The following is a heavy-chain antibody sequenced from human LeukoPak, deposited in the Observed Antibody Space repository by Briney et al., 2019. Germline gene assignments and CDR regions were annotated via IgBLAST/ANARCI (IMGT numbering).Heavy chain of an antibody. CDR1: GYSFTSYG. V-gene: IGHV1-18*01. J-gene: IGHJ5*01. Sequence: ASVKVSCKASGYSFTSYGISWVRQAPGQGLEWMGWISAYSGNTNYADNLQGRLTMTTDTSTSTAHMGLRSLRSDDTAVYYRVRVAMIRGVVFKNWFDSWGQGSLVTVSS. CDR2: ISAYSGNT. CDR3: VRVAMIRGVVFKNWFDS. D-gene: IGHD3-10*01.